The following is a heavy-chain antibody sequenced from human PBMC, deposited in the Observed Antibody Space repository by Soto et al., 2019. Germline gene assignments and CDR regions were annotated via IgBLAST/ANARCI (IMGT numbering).Heavy chain of an antibody. D-gene: IGHD5-12*01. V-gene: IGHV4-39*01. CDR2: IYYSGST. J-gene: IGHJ4*02. Sequence: SETLSLTCTVSGGSISSSSYYWGWIRQPPGKGLEWIGSIYYSGSTYYNPSLKSRVTISVDTSKNQFSLKLSSVTAADTAVYYCARRGKDGYVRLDYWGQGTLVTVSS. CDR3: ARRGKDGYVRLDY. CDR1: GGSISSSSYY.